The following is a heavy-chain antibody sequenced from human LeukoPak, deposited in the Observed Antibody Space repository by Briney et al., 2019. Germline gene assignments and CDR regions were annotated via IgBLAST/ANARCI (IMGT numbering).Heavy chain of an antibody. J-gene: IGHJ6*03. D-gene: IGHD2-2*01. CDR1: GYSFTSYW. CDR3: ARLSIPEFLKGGGPAASSPLSYYYMDV. CDR2: IYPADSDT. Sequence: GESLKISCKGSGYSFTSYWVGWVRQMPGKGLEWMGIIYPADSDTTYSPSFQGQVTISADKSISTAYLQWSSLKASDTAMYYCARLSIPEFLKGGGPAASSPLSYYYMDVWGKGTTVTVSS. V-gene: IGHV5-51*01.